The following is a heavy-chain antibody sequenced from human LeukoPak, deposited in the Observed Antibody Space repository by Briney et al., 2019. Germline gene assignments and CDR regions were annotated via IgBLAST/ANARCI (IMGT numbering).Heavy chain of an antibody. CDR1: GFTFSSYA. J-gene: IGHJ6*03. D-gene: IGHD4-11*01. V-gene: IGHV3-30-3*01. CDR2: ISYDGSNK. Sequence: PGGSLRLSCAASGFTFSSYAMHWVRQAPGKGLEWVAVISYDGSNKYYADSVKGRFTISRDNSKNTLYLQMNSLRAEDTAVYYCARVGSTVASYYYMDVWGKGTTVTVSS. CDR3: ARVGSTVASYYYMDV.